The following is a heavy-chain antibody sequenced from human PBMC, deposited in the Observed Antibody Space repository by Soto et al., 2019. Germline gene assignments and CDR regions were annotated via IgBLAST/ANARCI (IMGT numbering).Heavy chain of an antibody. J-gene: IGHJ4*02. D-gene: IGHD2-21*02. V-gene: IGHV3-33*01. CDR1: GFTFGNYG. CDR2: VWYNGDTK. CDR3: ARGCGGDCYSAPPSDY. Sequence: QVQLVESGGGVVQPGTSLRLSCAAAGFTFGNYGMHWVRQAPGTGLEWVAVVWYNGDTKHYADSVKGRFTISRDNSKNTLYLQMNSLSADDTAVYYCARGCGGDCYSAPPSDYWGQGTLVTVSS.